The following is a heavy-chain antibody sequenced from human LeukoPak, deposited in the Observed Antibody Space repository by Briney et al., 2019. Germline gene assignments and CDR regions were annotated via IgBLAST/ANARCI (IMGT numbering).Heavy chain of an antibody. CDR1: GYTFTSYG. D-gene: IGHD5-18*01. V-gene: IGHV1-18*01. CDR2: ISAYNGNT. Sequence: GASVKVSCKASGYTFTSYGISWVRQAPGQGLEWMGWISAYNGNTNYAQKLQGRVTMTTDTSTSTAYMELRSLRSDDTAVYYCARDHGDVDTAMVTGALDYWGQGTLVTVSS. CDR3: ARDHGDVDTAMVTGALDY. J-gene: IGHJ4*02.